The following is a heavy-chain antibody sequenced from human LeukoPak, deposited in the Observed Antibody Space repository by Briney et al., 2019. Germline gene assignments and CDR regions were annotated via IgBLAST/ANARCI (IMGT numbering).Heavy chain of an antibody. V-gene: IGHV3-64*04. CDR1: GFTFSSYP. Sequence: GGSLRLSCSASGFTFSSYPMHWVRQAPGKGLEYVSTISSNGGSTYYADSVKGRFTISRDNSKNTLYLQMNSLRAEDTAVYYCARDRPDCGGDCYVDYWGQGTLVTVSS. D-gene: IGHD2-21*02. J-gene: IGHJ4*02. CDR3: ARDRPDCGGDCYVDY. CDR2: ISSNGGST.